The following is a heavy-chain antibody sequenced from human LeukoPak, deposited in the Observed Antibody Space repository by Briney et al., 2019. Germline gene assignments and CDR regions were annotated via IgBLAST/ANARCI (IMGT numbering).Heavy chain of an antibody. CDR2: ISSNGGST. J-gene: IGHJ4*02. V-gene: IGHV3-64*01. D-gene: IGHD2-21*02. CDR1: GFTFSSYA. Sequence: GGSLRLSCAASGFTFSSYAMHWVRQAPGKGLEYVSAISSNGGSTYYANSVKGRFTISRDNAKNTLYLQMNSLRAEDTAVYYCARGTYCGGDCSDYWGQGTLVTVSS. CDR3: ARGTYCGGDCSDY.